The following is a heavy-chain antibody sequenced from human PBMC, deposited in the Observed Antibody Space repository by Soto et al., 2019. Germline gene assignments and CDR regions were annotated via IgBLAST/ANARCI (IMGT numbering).Heavy chain of an antibody. V-gene: IGHV6-1*01. CDR1: GGSVSSNNIA. Sequence: TLSLTCAVSGGSVSSNNIAWNWLRQSPWRGLEWLGRTYYRSKWYNEYAVSVRSRITINLDTSKNQFSLQLNSVTPEDTAVYYCARGRLSTFDYWGQGAQLPLS. CDR3: ARGRLSTFDY. CDR2: TYYRSKWYN. J-gene: IGHJ4*02.